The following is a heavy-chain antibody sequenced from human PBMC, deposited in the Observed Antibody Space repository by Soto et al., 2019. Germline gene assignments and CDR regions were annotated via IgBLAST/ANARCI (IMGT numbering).Heavy chain of an antibody. CDR2: IYPGDSDT. J-gene: IGHJ6*03. CDR3: ARHVGVVVPAAVYYYYYYMDV. CDR1: GYSFTSYW. V-gene: IGHV5-51*01. D-gene: IGHD2-2*01. Sequence: PGESLKISCKGSGYSFTSYWIGWVRQLPGKDLEWMGIIYPGDSDTRYSPSFQGQVAISADKSISTAYLQWSSLKASDTAMYYCARHVGVVVPAAVYYYYYYMDVWGKGTTVTVSS.